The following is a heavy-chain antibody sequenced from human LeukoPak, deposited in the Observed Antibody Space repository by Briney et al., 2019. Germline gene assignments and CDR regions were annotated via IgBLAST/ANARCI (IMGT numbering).Heavy chain of an antibody. CDR1: GFTFSSYE. D-gene: IGHD3-22*01. V-gene: IGHV3-48*03. Sequence: KAGGSLRLSCAASGFTFSSYEMNWVRQAPGKGLEWVSYISSSGSTIYYADSVKGRFTISRDNAKNSLYLQMNSLRAEDTAVYYCARFSRDYYDSSGSPDYWGQGTLVTVSS. CDR3: ARFSRDYYDSSGSPDY. CDR2: ISSSGSTI. J-gene: IGHJ4*02.